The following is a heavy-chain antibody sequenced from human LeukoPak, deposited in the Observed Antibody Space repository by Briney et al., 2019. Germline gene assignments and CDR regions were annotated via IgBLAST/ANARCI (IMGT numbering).Heavy chain of an antibody. CDR3: VRASWVSITYAVR. J-gene: IGHJ4*02. Sequence: GGSLRLSCAASGLSFSSFDMSWVRQGPGRGLEWVSSISGNGETFYADSVKGRFTLYSDSCTNTVYFQMNNLRVEDTGLDYWVRASWVSITYAVRWGEGALVTV. CDR2: ISGNGET. V-gene: IGHV3-23*01. CDR1: GLSFSSFD. D-gene: IGHD2-2*01.